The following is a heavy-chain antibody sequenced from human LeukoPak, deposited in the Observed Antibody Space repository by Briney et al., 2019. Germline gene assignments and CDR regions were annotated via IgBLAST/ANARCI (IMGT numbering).Heavy chain of an antibody. Sequence: PGGSLRLSCAASGFTFSSYSMNWVRQAPGKGLEWVSSISSSSSYIYYADSVKGRFTISRDNAKNSLYLQMNSLRAEDTAVCYCARDHCSGGSCFDYWGQGTLVTVSS. V-gene: IGHV3-21*01. D-gene: IGHD2-15*01. CDR2: ISSSSSYI. CDR3: ARDHCSGGSCFDY. CDR1: GFTFSSYS. J-gene: IGHJ4*02.